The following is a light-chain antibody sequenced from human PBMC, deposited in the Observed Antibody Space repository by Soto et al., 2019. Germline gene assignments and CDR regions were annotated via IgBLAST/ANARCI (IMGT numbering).Light chain of an antibody. CDR1: QSVGST. V-gene: IGKV3-15*01. CDR3: QQYDDWPLT. Sequence: EIVMTQSPATLSVSPGERATLSCRASQSVGSTLAWYQQKPGQAPRLVIFGASLRATDIPARFSGSGYGTEFTLAISNLRSEDFAVYYCQQYDDWPLTFGGGTKVEI. J-gene: IGKJ4*01. CDR2: GAS.